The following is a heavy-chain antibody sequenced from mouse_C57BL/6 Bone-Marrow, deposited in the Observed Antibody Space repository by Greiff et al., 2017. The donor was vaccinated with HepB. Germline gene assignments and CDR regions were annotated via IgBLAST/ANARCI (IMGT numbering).Heavy chain of an antibody. CDR1: GFTFSNYW. CDR3: TGVARAMDY. Sequence: EVKLQESGGGLVQPGGSMKLSCVASGFTFSNYWMNWVRQSPEKGLEWVAQIRLKSDNYATHYAESVKGRFTISRDDSKSSVYLQMNNLRAEDTGIYYCTGVARAMDYWGQGTSVTVSS. CDR2: IRLKSDNYAT. D-gene: IGHD1-1*01. V-gene: IGHV6-3*01. J-gene: IGHJ4*01.